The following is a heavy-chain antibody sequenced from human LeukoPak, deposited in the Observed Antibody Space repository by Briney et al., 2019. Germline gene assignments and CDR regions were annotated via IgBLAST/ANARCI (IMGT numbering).Heavy chain of an antibody. D-gene: IGHD6-13*01. CDR2: IIPTFGTA. V-gene: IGHV1-69*13. CDR1: GGTFISYA. CDR3: AREDSSSWRKFDY. J-gene: IGHJ4*02. Sequence: ASVKVSCKASGGTFISYAISWVRQAPGQGLEWMGGIIPTFGTANYAQKFQGRVTITADESTSTAYMELSSLRSEDTAVYYCAREDSSSWRKFDYWGQGTLVTVSS.